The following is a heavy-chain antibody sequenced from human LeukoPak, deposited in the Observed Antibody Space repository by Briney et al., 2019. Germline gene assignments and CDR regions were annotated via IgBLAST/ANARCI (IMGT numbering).Heavy chain of an antibody. CDR3: AKRYYDFPLDY. J-gene: IGHJ4*02. CDR2: ISANGGET. Sequence: GGSLRLSCAASGFTFSIYAMNWVRQAPGKGLEWVSSISANGGETHYADSVKGRFTISRDNSKNTLYLQINNPRVEDAAVYYCAKRYYDFPLDYWGQGTLVTVSS. V-gene: IGHV3-23*01. CDR1: GFTFSIYA. D-gene: IGHD3-3*01.